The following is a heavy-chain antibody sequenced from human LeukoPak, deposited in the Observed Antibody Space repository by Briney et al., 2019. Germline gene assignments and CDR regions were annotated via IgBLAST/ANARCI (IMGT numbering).Heavy chain of an antibody. Sequence: SETLSLTCTVSGGSISSYYWNWIRQPPGKGLEWIGYIYYTGSTNYNPSLKSRVTISVDTSKNQFSLKLSSVTAADTAVYYCARLSVVVAAGLLDPWGQGTLVTVSS. CDR2: IYYTGST. CDR1: GGSISSYY. D-gene: IGHD2-15*01. J-gene: IGHJ5*02. V-gene: IGHV4-59*12. CDR3: ARLSVVVAAGLLDP.